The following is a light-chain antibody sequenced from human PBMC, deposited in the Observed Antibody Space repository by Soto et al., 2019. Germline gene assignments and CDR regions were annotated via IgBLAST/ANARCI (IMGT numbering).Light chain of an antibody. J-gene: IGKJ1*01. CDR3: QQYGSSPRT. CDR1: QSVSSSY. Sequence: EIVLTQSPGTLSLSPGERAILSCRASQSVSSSYLAWYQQKPGPAPRLLIYGAASRATGIPDRFSGSGSGTDFTLTIRRLEPEDVALYYCQQYGSSPRTFGQGTKVEIK. V-gene: IGKV3-20*01. CDR2: GAA.